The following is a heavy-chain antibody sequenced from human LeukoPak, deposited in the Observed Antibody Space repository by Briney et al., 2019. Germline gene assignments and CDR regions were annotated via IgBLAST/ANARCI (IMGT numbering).Heavy chain of an antibody. CDR3: ASLAAAAYYFDY. Sequence: GASVKVSCKASGGTLSSYAISWVRQAPGQGLEWMGGIIPIFGTANYAQKFQGRVAITADESTSTAYMELSSLRSEDTAVYYCASLAAAAYYFDYWGQGTLVTVSS. D-gene: IGHD6-13*01. CDR1: GGTLSSYA. CDR2: IIPIFGTA. V-gene: IGHV1-69*13. J-gene: IGHJ4*02.